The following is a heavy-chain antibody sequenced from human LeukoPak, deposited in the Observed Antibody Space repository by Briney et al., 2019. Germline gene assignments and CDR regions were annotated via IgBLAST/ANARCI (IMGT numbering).Heavy chain of an antibody. D-gene: IGHD5-12*01. Sequence: SETLSLTCAVYGGSFSGYYWSWIRQPPGKGLEWIGEINRSGSTNYNPSLKSRVTISVDTSKNQFSLKLSSVTAADTAVYYCARSRWLRSPWFDPWGQGTLVTVSS. CDR3: ARSRWLRSPWFDP. CDR1: GGSFSGYY. J-gene: IGHJ5*02. CDR2: INRSGST. V-gene: IGHV4-34*01.